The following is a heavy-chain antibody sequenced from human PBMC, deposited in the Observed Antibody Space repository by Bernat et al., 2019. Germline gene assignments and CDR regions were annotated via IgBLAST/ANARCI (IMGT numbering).Heavy chain of an antibody. D-gene: IGHD2-2*01. CDR3: ARHRGARPSCPTGCWFDP. V-gene: IGHV1-3*01. J-gene: IGHJ5*02. CDR2: INAGNGNT. CDR1: GYTFTSYA. Sequence: QVQLVQSGAEVKKPGASVKVSCKASGYTFTSYAMHWVRQAPGQRLEWMGWINAGNGNTKYSQKFQGRVTITRDTSASTAYMELSSLRSEDTAVYYCARHRGARPSCPTGCWFDPWGQGTLVTVSS.